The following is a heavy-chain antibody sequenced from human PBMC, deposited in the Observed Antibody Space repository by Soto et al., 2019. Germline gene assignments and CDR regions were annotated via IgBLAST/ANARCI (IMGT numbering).Heavy chain of an antibody. CDR1: GGSISSSSDY. D-gene: IGHD5-12*01. CDR3: ARRREYSGYD. Sequence: TSETLSLTCTVSGGSISSSSDYWGWIRQPPGKGLEWIGSIYYSGSTYYNPSLKSRVTISVDTSKNQFSLKLSSVTAADTAVYYCARRREYSGYDWGQGTLVTVSS. CDR2: IYYSGST. V-gene: IGHV4-39*01. J-gene: IGHJ4*02.